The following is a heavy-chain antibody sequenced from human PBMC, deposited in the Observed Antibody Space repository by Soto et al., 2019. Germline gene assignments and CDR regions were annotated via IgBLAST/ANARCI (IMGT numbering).Heavy chain of an antibody. V-gene: IGHV3-48*02. CDR1: GFTFNNYG. D-gene: IGHD3-3*01. CDR2: ISSSSRTI. Sequence: GGSLRLSCAASGFTFNNYGMNWVRQAPGKGLEWVSYISSSSRTIYYADSVKGRFTISRDNAENSLYLQMSSLRHEDTAVYYCARQNSDFRGGYHQPQDADGPSRRGDAFDIWGQGTMVTVSS. CDR3: ARQNSDFRGGYHQPQDADGPSRRGDAFDI. J-gene: IGHJ3*02.